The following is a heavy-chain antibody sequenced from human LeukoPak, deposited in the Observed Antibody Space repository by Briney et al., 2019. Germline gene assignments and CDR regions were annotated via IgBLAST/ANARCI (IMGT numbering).Heavy chain of an antibody. Sequence: ASVKVSFKVSGYTLTELSMHWVRQAPGKGLEWMGGFDPEDGETIYAQKFQGRVTMTEDTSTDTAYMELSSLRSEDTAAYYCATALSGSYVGDAFDIWGQGTMVTVSS. J-gene: IGHJ3*02. CDR3: ATALSGSYVGDAFDI. V-gene: IGHV1-24*01. CDR2: FDPEDGET. D-gene: IGHD1-26*01. CDR1: GYTLTELS.